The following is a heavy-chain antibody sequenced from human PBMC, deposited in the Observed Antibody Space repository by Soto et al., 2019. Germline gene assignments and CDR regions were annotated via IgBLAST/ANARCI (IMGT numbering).Heavy chain of an antibody. CDR3: AGSWTGGDDNYYGMDV. Sequence: ASVKVSCKVSGYTLTELSMHWVRQAPGKGLEWMGGFDPEDGETIYAQKFQGRVTMTEDTSTDTAYMELSSLRSEDTAVYYCAGSWTGGDDNYYGMDVWGQGTTVTVSS. D-gene: IGHD6-13*01. CDR2: FDPEDGET. CDR1: GYTLTELS. J-gene: IGHJ6*02. V-gene: IGHV1-24*01.